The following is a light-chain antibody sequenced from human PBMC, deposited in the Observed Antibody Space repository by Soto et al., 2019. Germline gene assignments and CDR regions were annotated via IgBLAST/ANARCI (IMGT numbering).Light chain of an antibody. CDR1: QDISNY. V-gene: IGKV1-33*01. CDR2: DAP. CDR3: QPHDNRPPIP. J-gene: IGKJ5*01. Sequence: DLQMTQSPSSLSASVGDRVTITCQASQDISNYLNWCQQKPGKAPKLLIYDAPNLETGVPSKFSGRGSGTDFTFTISSLQPEDLAIYYWQPHDNRPPIPVGQGTRLEIK.